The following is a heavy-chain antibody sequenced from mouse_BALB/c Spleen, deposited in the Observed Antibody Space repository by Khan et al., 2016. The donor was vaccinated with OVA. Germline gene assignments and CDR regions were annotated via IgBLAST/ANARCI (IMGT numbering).Heavy chain of an antibody. CDR1: GFSLTSSG. CDR3: ARLEDM. V-gene: IGHV2-9*02. Sequence: QVQLKQSGPGLGAPSQSLSITCTVSGFSLTSSGVHWVRPPPGKGLEWLGVIWAGGSTKYNSALMSRLSISKDNSKSQVFLKMNRLQTDDPAMYSCARLEDMWGQGTTLTGSS. CDR2: IWAGGST. J-gene: IGHJ2*01.